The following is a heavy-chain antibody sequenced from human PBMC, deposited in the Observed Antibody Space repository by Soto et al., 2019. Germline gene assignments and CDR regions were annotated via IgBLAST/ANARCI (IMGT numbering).Heavy chain of an antibody. CDR1: GGTFRSYA. D-gene: IGHD5-18*01. J-gene: IGHJ6*02. Sequence: QVQLVQSGAEVKKPGSSVKVSCRASGGTFRSYAIRWVRQAPGQGLARMGEMIPVFGTANYAQKLQGRVTITADESTRTAYMELSSLRSEDTAVYYCARDVFVSSYGVEYYYYGMDVWGQGTTVTVSS. CDR2: MIPVFGTA. V-gene: IGHV1-69*12. CDR3: ARDVFVSSYGVEYYYYGMDV.